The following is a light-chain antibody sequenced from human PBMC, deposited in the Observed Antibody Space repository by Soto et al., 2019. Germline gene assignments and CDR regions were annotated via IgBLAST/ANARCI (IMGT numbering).Light chain of an antibody. CDR3: QQYYSSPLS. Sequence: DIVMTQSPDSLAVSLGERATINCKSSQSVLYTSNNKNFLAWYQQKPGQPPKLLTYWASIRESGVPERFAGSGSGTDFTLTISSLQAEAVAVYYCQQYYSSPLSFGGGTKV. CDR1: QSVLYTSNNKNF. J-gene: IGKJ4*01. V-gene: IGKV4-1*01. CDR2: WAS.